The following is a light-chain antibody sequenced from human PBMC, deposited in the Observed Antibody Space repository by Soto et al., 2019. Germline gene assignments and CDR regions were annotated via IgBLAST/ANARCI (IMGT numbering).Light chain of an antibody. CDR2: EVI. V-gene: IGLV2-23*02. CDR1: SSDVGSHNL. J-gene: IGLJ2*01. CDR3: CSYAGTSTLV. Sequence: QSALTQPASVSGSPGQSITISCTGTSSDVGSHNLVSWYQQHPGQAPKLMIYEVIKRPSGVSNRFSGSKSGNTASLTISGLQAEDEADYYCCSYAGTSTLVFGGGTKLTVL.